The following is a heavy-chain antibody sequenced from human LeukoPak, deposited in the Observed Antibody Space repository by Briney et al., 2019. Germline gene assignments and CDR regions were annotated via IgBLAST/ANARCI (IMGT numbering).Heavy chain of an antibody. Sequence: GGSLRLSCAGSGFSITRYWMAWVRQAPGRGLEWVAHIKQDGSEKNYLDLVKGRFTISRDNSKNTLYLQMNSLRAEDTAVYYCARDYGDYSGYYYYGMDVWGQGTTVTVSS. CDR2: IKQDGSEK. CDR1: GFSITRYW. CDR3: ARDYGDYSGYYYYGMDV. J-gene: IGHJ6*02. D-gene: IGHD4-17*01. V-gene: IGHV3-7*01.